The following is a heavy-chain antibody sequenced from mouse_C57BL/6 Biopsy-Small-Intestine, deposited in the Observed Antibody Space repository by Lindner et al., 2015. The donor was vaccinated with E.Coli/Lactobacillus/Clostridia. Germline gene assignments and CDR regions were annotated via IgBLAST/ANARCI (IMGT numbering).Heavy chain of an antibody. CDR1: GYTFTGYY. D-gene: IGHD3-3*01. CDR2: FNPGGAGT. Sequence: SVKVSCKASGYTFTGYYMHWVRQAPGQGLEWMGIFNPGGAGTRYAQKFQGRLTMTRDTSTSTVFMELSSLRSDDTAVYYCARSHQKGLEYWGQGALVTVSS. CDR3: ARSHQKGLEY. V-gene: IGHV1S61*01. J-gene: IGHJ4*01.